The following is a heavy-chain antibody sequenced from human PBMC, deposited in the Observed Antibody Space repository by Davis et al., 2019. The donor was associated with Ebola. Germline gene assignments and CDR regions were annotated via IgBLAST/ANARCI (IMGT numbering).Heavy chain of an antibody. CDR3: ARTPRLGRPTTGRPHNYYMDV. CDR2: ISSSSSYT. J-gene: IGHJ6*03. D-gene: IGHD7-27*01. Sequence: PGGSLRLSCAASGFTFSDYYMSWIRQAPGKGLEWVSYISSSSSYTNYADSVKGRFTISRDNAKNSLYLQMNSLRAEDTAVYYCARTPRLGRPTTGRPHNYYMDVWGKGTTVTVSS. V-gene: IGHV3-11*06. CDR1: GFTFSDYY.